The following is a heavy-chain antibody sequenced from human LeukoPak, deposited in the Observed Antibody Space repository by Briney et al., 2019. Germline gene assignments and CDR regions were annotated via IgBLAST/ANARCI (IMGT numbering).Heavy chain of an antibody. D-gene: IGHD5-18*01. V-gene: IGHV3-23*01. J-gene: IGHJ6*03. Sequence: GGSLRLSCAASGFTFSTFAMVWVRQPPGKGLEWVSSIFPSGGEIHYADSVRGRFTISRDNSKSTLSLQMNSLRAEGTAVYYCARSGYSYGPYYYYYMDVWGKGTTVTVSS. CDR3: ARSGYSYGPYYYYYMDV. CDR2: IFPSGGEI. CDR1: GFTFSTFA.